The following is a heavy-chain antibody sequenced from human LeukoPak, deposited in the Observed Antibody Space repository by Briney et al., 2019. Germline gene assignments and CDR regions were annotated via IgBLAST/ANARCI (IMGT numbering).Heavy chain of an antibody. J-gene: IGHJ4*02. D-gene: IGHD6-19*01. Sequence: PGGSLRLSCAASRFIFRNYAMSWVRQAPGRGLEWLSIISGTADSKYYADSVKGRFTISRDNSKNTLYLQMNSLRAEDTAVYYCARDDIAVAGFDYWGQGTLVTVSS. CDR1: RFIFRNYA. CDR2: ISGTADSK. V-gene: IGHV3-23*01. CDR3: ARDDIAVAGFDY.